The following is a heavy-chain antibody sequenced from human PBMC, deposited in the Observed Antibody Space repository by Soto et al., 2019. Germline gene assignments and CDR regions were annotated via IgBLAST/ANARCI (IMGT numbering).Heavy chain of an antibody. Sequence: GASVKVSCKASGYTFTSYYMHWVRQAPGQGLEWMGIINPSGGSTSYAQKFQGRVTMTRDTSTSTVYMELSSLRSEDTAVYYCARLGFCSSTSCAEGQYYMDVWGKGTTVTVSS. V-gene: IGHV1-46*03. D-gene: IGHD2-2*01. J-gene: IGHJ6*03. CDR3: ARLGFCSSTSCAEGQYYMDV. CDR2: INPSGGST. CDR1: GYTFTSYY.